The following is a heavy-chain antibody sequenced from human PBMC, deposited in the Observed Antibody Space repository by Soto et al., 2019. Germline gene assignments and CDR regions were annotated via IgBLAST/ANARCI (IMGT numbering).Heavy chain of an antibody. CDR1: GWSFSGYY. V-gene: IGHV4-34*01. J-gene: IGHJ3*02. CDR3: ARAHRVVVPAAIPNRAFDI. D-gene: IGHD2-2*02. CDR2: INHSGST. Sequence: QVQLQQWGAGLLKPSEPLSLTCAVYGWSFSGYYWSWIRQPPGKGLEWIGEINHSGSTNYNPSLKSRVTISVDTSKNQLSQKLRSVTAADAPVYYCARAHRVVVPAAIPNRAFDIWRQGTMVTVSS.